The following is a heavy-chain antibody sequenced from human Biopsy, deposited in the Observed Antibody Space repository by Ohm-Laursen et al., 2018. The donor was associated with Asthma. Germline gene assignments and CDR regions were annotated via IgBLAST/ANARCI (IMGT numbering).Heavy chain of an antibody. CDR2: INPVFGTT. CDR3: ARKAGSCISRTCYSLDF. V-gene: IGHV1-69*01. CDR1: GGTFNTYV. J-gene: IGHJ4*02. Sequence: NISCKSLGGTFNTYVIGWVRQAPGQGLGWMGGINPVFGTTTYPQKFQDRVTITADDSTSTVYMELSSLRSEDTAVYYCARKAGSCISRTCYSLDFWGQGTLVTFSS. D-gene: IGHD2-2*01.